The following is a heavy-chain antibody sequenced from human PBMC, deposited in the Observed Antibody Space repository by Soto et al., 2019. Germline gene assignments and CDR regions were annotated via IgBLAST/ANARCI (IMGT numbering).Heavy chain of an antibody. J-gene: IGHJ4*02. V-gene: IGHV3-7*01. CDR3: ARRAAVVGLDY. D-gene: IGHD6-13*01. CDR1: EFSFSDYW. CDR2: IKKDGSEK. Sequence: EVQLVESGGGFVQPGGSLRLSCSASEFSFSDYWLTWVRQAPGKGLESVASIKKDGSEKSYVDSVKGRFTISRDNAKNSLYLHMSSLRDEDTAVYYCARRAAVVGLDYWGQGALVTVSS.